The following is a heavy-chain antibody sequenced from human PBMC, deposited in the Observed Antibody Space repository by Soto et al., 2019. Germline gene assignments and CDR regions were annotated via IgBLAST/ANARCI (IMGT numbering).Heavy chain of an antibody. V-gene: IGHV3-15*07. CDR1: GFNFNYAW. CDR3: GSRH. Sequence: EVQLVESGGGLVKPGGSLRLSCAASGFNFNYAWMNWVRQAPGKGLEWVGHIKSKSDGGTTDYAAPVKGRFTISRDVSRNMVYLQMNNLKSEDTAMYYCGSRHWGQGTLVTVSS. CDR2: IKSKSDGGTT. J-gene: IGHJ4*02.